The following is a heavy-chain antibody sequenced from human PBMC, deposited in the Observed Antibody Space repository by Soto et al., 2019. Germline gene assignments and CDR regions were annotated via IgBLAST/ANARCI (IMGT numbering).Heavy chain of an antibody. Sequence: PSETLSLTWAVSGGSINTDYWWSWVRQSPGKGLEWIGEIHHSVGTNYIQSLKSRVTMSLDKSNNQLSLKLSSVTAADTAVYHCARGFDYRWVYWGPGTLVTSPQ. CDR1: GGSINTDYW. CDR2: IHHSVGT. V-gene: IGHV4-4*02. CDR3: ARGFDYRWVY. J-gene: IGHJ4*02. D-gene: IGHD3-16*01.